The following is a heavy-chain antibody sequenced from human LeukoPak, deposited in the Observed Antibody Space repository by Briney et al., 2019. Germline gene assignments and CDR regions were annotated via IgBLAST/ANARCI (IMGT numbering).Heavy chain of an antibody. CDR1: CGSISSYY. D-gene: IGHD3-22*01. V-gene: IGHV4-4*07. J-gene: IGHJ4*02. CDR2: IYTSGST. CDR3: ARVLDDSSGYYLDY. Sequence: SETLSLTCTVSCGSISSYYWSWIRQPAGKGLEWIGRIYTSGSTNYNPSLKSRVTMSVDTSKNQFSLKLSSVTAADTAVYYCARVLDDSSGYYLDYWGQGTLVTVSS.